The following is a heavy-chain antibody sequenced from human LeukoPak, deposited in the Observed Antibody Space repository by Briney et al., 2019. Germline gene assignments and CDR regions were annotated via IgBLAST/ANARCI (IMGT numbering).Heavy chain of an antibody. CDR3: ARDHGWNFDY. CDR2: IYSGGST. CDR1: GFTVSSNY. Sequence: GGPLRLSCAASGFTVSSNYMSWVRQAPGKGLEWVSVIYSGGSTYYADSVKGRFTISRDTSKNTLYLQMNSLRAEDTAVYYCARDHGWNFDYWGQGTLVTVSS. J-gene: IGHJ4*02. V-gene: IGHV3-66*02. D-gene: IGHD6-19*01.